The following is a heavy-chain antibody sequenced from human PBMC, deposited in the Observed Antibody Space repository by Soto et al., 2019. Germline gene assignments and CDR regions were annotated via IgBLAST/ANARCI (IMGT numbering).Heavy chain of an antibody. Sequence: SETLSLTCAVYGASLSDNYCNWLRQPPGKGLEWIGEINHSGNTNYNPSLRSRVTISVDTSKNQFSLKLSSVTAADTAVYYCARHSKPSVGVAGTNFDYWGQGTLVTVSS. CDR2: INHSGNT. CDR3: ARHSKPSVGVAGTNFDY. J-gene: IGHJ4*02. V-gene: IGHV4-34*01. D-gene: IGHD6-19*01. CDR1: GASLSDNY.